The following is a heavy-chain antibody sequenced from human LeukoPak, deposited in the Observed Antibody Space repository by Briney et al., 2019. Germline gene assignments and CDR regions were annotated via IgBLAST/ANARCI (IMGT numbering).Heavy chain of an antibody. V-gene: IGHV3-30-3*01. CDR2: ISYDGSNK. D-gene: IGHD4-23*01. Sequence: GGSLRLSCAASGFTFSSYAMHWVRQAPGKGLEWVAVISYDGSNKYYADSVKGRFTISRDNSRNTLYLQMNSLRAEDTAVYYCAKDAGSYGGNSDYWGQGTLVTVSS. J-gene: IGHJ4*02. CDR3: AKDAGSYGGNSDY. CDR1: GFTFSSYA.